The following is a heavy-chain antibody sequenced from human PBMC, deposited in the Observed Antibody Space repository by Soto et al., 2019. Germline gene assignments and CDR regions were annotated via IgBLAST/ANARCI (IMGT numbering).Heavy chain of an antibody. CDR1: GFTFSTYA. CDR3: AKDLRSSTNYDYGMDV. D-gene: IGHD1-1*01. CDR2: ISASGGST. V-gene: IGHV3-23*01. J-gene: IGHJ6*02. Sequence: GGSLRLSCAASGFTFSTYAMSWVRQAPGKGLEWVSVISASGGSTFYADSVKGRFTVSRDNSRNTLYLQVISLRVEDTAVYYCAKDLRSSTNYDYGMDVWGQGTTVTVSS.